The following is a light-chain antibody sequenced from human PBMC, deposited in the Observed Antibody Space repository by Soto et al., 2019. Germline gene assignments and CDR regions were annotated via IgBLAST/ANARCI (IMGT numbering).Light chain of an antibody. V-gene: IGLV3-1*01. J-gene: IGLJ2*01. CDR3: QAWDSSKVV. CDR1: KLGDKY. CDR2: QDS. Sequence: SYELTQPPSVSVSPGQTASITCSGDKLGDKYACWYQQKPGQSPVLVIYQDSKRPSGIPERFSGSSSGNTATLTISGTQAMDEADYYCQAWDSSKVVFGGGTKLTVL.